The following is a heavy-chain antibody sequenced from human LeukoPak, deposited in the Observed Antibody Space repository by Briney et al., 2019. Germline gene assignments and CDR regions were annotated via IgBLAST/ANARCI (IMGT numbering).Heavy chain of an antibody. CDR3: VRVLVDSGSYLCSSYMDV. V-gene: IGHV3-48*04. J-gene: IGHJ6*03. Sequence: GGSLRLSCAASGFTFSSYSMNWVRQSPGKGLEGVAYITSYSSTVYYAVSVKGRFTISRDNAKNSLYLQMNSLRAEDTAVYYCVRVLVDSGSYLCSSYMDVWGKGTTVTVSS. CDR1: GFTFSSYS. D-gene: IGHD1-26*01. CDR2: ITSYSSTV.